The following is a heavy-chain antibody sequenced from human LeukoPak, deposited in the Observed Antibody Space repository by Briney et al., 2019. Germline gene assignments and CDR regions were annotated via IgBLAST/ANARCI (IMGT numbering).Heavy chain of an antibody. CDR2: ISSSSSTI. J-gene: IGHJ5*02. CDR3: ARRYYDSSGYSGFDP. D-gene: IGHD3-22*01. CDR1: GFTFSSYS. V-gene: IGHV3-48*04. Sequence: GGSLRLSCAASGFTFSSYSMNWVRQAPGKGLEWVSYISSSSSTIYYAASVKGQFNISRDNAKNSLYLQMNSLRAEDTAVYYCARRYYDSSGYSGFDPWGQGTLVTVSS.